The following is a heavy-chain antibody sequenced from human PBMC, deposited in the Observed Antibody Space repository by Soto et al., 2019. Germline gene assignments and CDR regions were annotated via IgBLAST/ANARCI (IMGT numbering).Heavy chain of an antibody. Sequence: GGSLRLSCAASGFTFSSYAMHWVRQAPGKGLEYVSAISSNGGSTYYADSVKGRFTISRDNSKSTLYLQMGSLRAEDMAVYYCARGYCTNGVCPGVFDYWGQGTLVTVSS. J-gene: IGHJ4*02. D-gene: IGHD2-8*01. CDR2: ISSNGGST. V-gene: IGHV3-64*02. CDR3: ARGYCTNGVCPGVFDY. CDR1: GFTFSSYA.